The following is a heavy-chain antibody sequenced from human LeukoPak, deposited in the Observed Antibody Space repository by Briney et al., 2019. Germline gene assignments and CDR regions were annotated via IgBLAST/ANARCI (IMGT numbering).Heavy chain of an antibody. V-gene: IGHV4-59*01. CDR1: GGSISSYY. CDR3: ARGGPDFWSGYRLYGMDV. J-gene: IGHJ6*02. CDR2: IYYSGST. Sequence: SETLSLTCPVSGGSISSYYWSWIRQPPGKGLEWIGYIYYSGSTNYNPSLKSRVTISVDTSKNQFSLKLSSVTAADTAVYYCARGGPDFWSGYRLYGMDVWGQGTTVTVSS. D-gene: IGHD3-3*01.